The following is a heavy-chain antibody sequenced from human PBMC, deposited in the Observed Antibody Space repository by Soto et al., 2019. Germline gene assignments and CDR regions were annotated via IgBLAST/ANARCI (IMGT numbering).Heavy chain of an antibody. CDR3: AKDYSSEWYGVDY. CDR2: ISYDGTNK. CDR1: GFTFSFYG. D-gene: IGHD6-19*01. J-gene: IGHJ4*02. V-gene: IGHV3-30*18. Sequence: QVQLVESGGGVVQPGRSLRLSCAASGFTFSFYGMHWVRQAPGKGLEWVAVISYDGTNKYYADSVKGRFTISRDNSKNTLYLQMNSLRAEDTAVYYCAKDYSSEWYGVDYWGQGIPFTVSS.